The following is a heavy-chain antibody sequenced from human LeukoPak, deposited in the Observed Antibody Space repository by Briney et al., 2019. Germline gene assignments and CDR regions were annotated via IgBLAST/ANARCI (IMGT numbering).Heavy chain of an antibody. CDR1: GFTFSGSA. J-gene: IGHJ5*02. D-gene: IGHD3-3*01. CDR3: TRHPAPDFWSGYDNWFDP. CDR2: IRSKANSYAT. V-gene: IGHV3-73*01. Sequence: GGSLRLSCAASGFTFSGSAMHWVRQASGKGLGWVGRIRSKANSYATAYAASVKGRFTISRDDSKNTAYLQMNSLKTEDTAVYYCTRHPAPDFWSGYDNWFDPWGQGTLVTVSS.